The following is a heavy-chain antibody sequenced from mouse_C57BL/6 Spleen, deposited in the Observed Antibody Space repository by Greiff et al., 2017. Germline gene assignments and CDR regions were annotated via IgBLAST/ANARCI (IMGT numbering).Heavy chain of an antibody. CDR3: ARGGDDYDVPFAY. J-gene: IGHJ3*01. Sequence: QVQLQQSGAELVKPGASVKISCKASGYAFSSYWMNWVKQRPGKGLEWIGQIYPGDGDTNYNGKFKGKATLTADKSSSTAYMQLSSLTSEDSAVYFCARGGDDYDVPFAYWGQGTLVTVSA. D-gene: IGHD2-4*01. CDR2: IYPGDGDT. V-gene: IGHV1-80*01. CDR1: GYAFSSYW.